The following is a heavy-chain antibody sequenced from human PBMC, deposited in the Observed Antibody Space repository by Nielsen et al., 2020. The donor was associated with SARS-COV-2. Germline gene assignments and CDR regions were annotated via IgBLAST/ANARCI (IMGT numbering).Heavy chain of an antibody. D-gene: IGHD6-19*01. CDR2: IWYDGSNK. Sequence: GESLKISCAASGFTFSSYGMHWVRQAPGKGLEWVAVIWYDGSNKYYADSVKGRFTISRDNSKNTLYLQMNSLRAEDTAVYYCAKGDSIAVAGTIYWGQGTLVTVSS. J-gene: IGHJ4*02. CDR3: AKGDSIAVAGTIY. CDR1: GFTFSSYG. V-gene: IGHV3-33*06.